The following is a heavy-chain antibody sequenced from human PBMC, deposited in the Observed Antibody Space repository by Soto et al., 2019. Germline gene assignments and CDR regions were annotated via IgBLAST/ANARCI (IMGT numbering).Heavy chain of an antibody. CDR1: GGSISSGDSY. Sequence: QVQLQESGPGLVKPSQTLSLTCTVSGGSISSGDSYWSWIRQPPGKGLEWIGYIYYSGSTYYNPSLKSRVTISVDTAKNQFSRKLSSGTAADTAVYYCARGRPDGARLAPWGRGTLVTVSS. D-gene: IGHD6-6*01. CDR2: IYYSGST. V-gene: IGHV4-30-4*01. J-gene: IGHJ5*02. CDR3: ARGRPDGARLAP.